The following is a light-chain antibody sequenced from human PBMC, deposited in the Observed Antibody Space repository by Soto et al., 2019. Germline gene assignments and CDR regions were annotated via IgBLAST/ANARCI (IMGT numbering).Light chain of an antibody. CDR3: QSFDNSLSGSRV. V-gene: IGLV1-40*01. CDR1: SSNIGAGYD. CDR2: GNS. J-gene: IGLJ1*01. Sequence: QTVVTQPPSVSGAPGQRVTISCTGSSSNIGAGYDVHWYQQFPGTAPKLLIYGNSNRPSGVPDRFSGSKSGTSASLAITGLQAEDEADYYCQSFDNSLSGSRVFGTGTKVTVL.